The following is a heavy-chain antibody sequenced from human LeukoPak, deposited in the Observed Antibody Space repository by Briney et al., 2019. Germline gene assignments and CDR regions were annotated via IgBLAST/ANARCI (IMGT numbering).Heavy chain of an antibody. Sequence: PGGSLRLSCAASGFTFKNFAMSWVRRAPGRGLEWVSSSDGSGRLTYYDDSVKGRFTISRDNSKDTLYLEMDSLRAEDSAVYYCARSFSHFFRGGAAYWGRGPQVTVPS. CDR3: ARSFSHFFRGGAAY. D-gene: IGHD3-3*02. J-gene: IGHJ4*02. CDR2: SDGSGRLT. CDR1: GFTFKNFA. V-gene: IGHV3-23*01.